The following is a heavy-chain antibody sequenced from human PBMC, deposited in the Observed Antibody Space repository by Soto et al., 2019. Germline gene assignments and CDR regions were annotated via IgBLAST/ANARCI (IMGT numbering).Heavy chain of an antibody. Sequence: GASVKVSCKASGGTFSSYAISWVRQAPGQGLEWMGGIIPIFGTANYAQKFQGRVTITADESTSTAYMELSSLRSEDTAVYYCAREGVVIVGATSHYYYGMDVWGQGTTVTVSS. CDR3: AREGVVIVGATSHYYYGMDV. D-gene: IGHD1-26*01. CDR1: GGTFSSYA. V-gene: IGHV1-69*13. J-gene: IGHJ6*02. CDR2: IIPIFGTA.